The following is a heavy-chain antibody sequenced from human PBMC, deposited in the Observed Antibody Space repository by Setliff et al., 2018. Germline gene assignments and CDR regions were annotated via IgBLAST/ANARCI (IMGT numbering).Heavy chain of an antibody. D-gene: IGHD3-10*01. CDR3: ARDISLGKAAVWFGELKGWFDP. J-gene: IGHJ5*02. V-gene: IGHV1-69*04. Sequence: SVKVSCKAAGGTFSSYTISWVRQAPGQGLEWMGRIIPILGIANYAQKFQGRVTITADKSTSTAYMELSSLRSEDTAVYYCARDISLGKAAVWFGELKGWFDPWGQGTLVTVSS. CDR2: IIPILGIA. CDR1: GGTFSSYT.